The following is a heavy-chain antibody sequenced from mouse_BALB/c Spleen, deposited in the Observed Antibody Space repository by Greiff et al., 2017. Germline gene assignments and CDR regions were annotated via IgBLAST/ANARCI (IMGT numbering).Heavy chain of an antibody. Sequence: VKLQESGPELVKPGASVRISCKASGYTFTSYYIHWVKQRPGQGLEWIGWIYPGNVNTKYNEKFKGKATLTADKSSSTAYMQLSSLTSEDSAVYFCARGAYYYGSSYGYFDVWGAGTTVTVSS. J-gene: IGHJ1*01. CDR2: IYPGNVNT. D-gene: IGHD1-1*01. CDR3: ARGAYYYGSSYGYFDV. V-gene: IGHV1S56*01. CDR1: GYTFTSYY.